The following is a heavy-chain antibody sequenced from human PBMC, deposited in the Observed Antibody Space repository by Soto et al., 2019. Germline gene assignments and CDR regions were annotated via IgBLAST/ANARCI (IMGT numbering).Heavy chain of an antibody. CDR3: ARWMAGGHDYYYYYMDV. D-gene: IGHD2-15*01. CDR2: IYYSGST. CDR1: GGSISSYY. Sequence: SETLSLTCTVSGGSISSYYWSWIRQPPGKGLEWIGYIYYSGSTNYNPSLKSRVTISVDTSKNQFSLKLSSVTAADTAVYYCARWMAGGHDYYYYYMDVWGKGTTVTVSS. J-gene: IGHJ6*03. V-gene: IGHV4-59*01.